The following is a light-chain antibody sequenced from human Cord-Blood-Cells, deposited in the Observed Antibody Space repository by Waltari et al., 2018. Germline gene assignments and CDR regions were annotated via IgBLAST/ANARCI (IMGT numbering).Light chain of an antibody. CDR2: DAS. V-gene: IGKV1-33*01. CDR3: QQYDNLPFT. Sequence: DIQLTQSPSSLSASVGDRVTITCQASPDISNYLNWYQQKAGKAPKLLIYDASNLETGVPRRFSGSESGTDFTFTISSLQPEDIATYYCQQYDNLPFTFDPGTKVDIK. CDR1: PDISNY. J-gene: IGKJ3*01.